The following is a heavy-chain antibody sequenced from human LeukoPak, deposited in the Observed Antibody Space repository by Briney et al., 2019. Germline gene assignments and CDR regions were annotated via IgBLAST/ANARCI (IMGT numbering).Heavy chain of an antibody. J-gene: IGHJ5*02. CDR2: IIHSGST. CDR3: ASCSSTSWYAGDWFDP. D-gene: IGHD2-2*01. V-gene: IGHV4-34*12. Sequence: SETLSLTCAVYGGSSSDYYWSWIRQSPGKGLEWIGEIIHSGSTNYNPSLKSRVTISVDTSKNQFSLKLNSVSAADTVVYYCASCSSTSWYAGDWFDPWGQGTLVTVSS. CDR1: GGSSSDYY.